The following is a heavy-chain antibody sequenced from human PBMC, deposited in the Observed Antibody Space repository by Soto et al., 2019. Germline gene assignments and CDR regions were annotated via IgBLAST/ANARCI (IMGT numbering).Heavy chain of an antibody. Sequence: GGSLRLSCAASGFTFSSYGMHWVRQAPGKGLEWVAVISYDGSNKYYADSVKGRFTISRDNSKNTLYLQMNSLRAEDTAVYYCAKDGDSYGSYYYYGMDVWGQGTTVTVSS. CDR2: ISYDGSNK. V-gene: IGHV3-30*18. CDR1: GFTFSSYG. J-gene: IGHJ6*02. D-gene: IGHD5-18*01. CDR3: AKDGDSYGSYYYYGMDV.